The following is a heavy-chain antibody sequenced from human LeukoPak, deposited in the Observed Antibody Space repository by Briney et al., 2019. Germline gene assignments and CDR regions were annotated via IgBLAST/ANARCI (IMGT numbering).Heavy chain of an antibody. J-gene: IGHJ4*02. CDR2: IKSKTDGGTT. V-gene: IGHV3-15*01. Sequence: PGGSLRLSCAASGFTFSHAWMTWVRQAPGKGLEWVGRIKSKTDGGTTDYATPVKGRFTISRDNSKNTLYLQMNSLRAEDTAVYYCAKDSLRGYSYGYVYWGQGTLVTVSS. CDR1: GFTFSHAW. CDR3: AKDSLRGYSYGYVY. D-gene: IGHD5-18*01.